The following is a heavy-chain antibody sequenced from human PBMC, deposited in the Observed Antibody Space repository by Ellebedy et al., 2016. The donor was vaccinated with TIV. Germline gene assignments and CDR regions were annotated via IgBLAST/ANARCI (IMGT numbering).Heavy chain of an antibody. CDR3: ATVSRWEAFDA. V-gene: IGHV1-69*04. D-gene: IGHD1-26*01. J-gene: IGHJ3*01. Sequence: SVKVSCXASGGTFNNYAINWVRQAPGQGLEWMGRIIPMLGTPNYAQKFQGRVTITADKSTSTAYLEFSSLRSEDTAVYYCATVSRWEAFDAWGQGTVVIVSS. CDR2: IIPMLGTP. CDR1: GGTFNNYA.